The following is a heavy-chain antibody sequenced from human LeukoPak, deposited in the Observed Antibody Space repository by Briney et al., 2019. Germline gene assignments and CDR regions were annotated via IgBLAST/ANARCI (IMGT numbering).Heavy chain of an antibody. J-gene: IGHJ4*02. CDR3: ARGSDYEGYFDY. CDR2: IIPIFGTA. Sequence: ASVKVSCKASRGTFSSYATSWVRQAPGQGLEWMGGIIPIFGTANYAQKFQGRVTITTDESTSTAYMELSSLRSEDTAVYYCARGSDYEGYFDYWGQGTLVTVSS. CDR1: RGTFSSYA. D-gene: IGHD5-12*01. V-gene: IGHV1-69*05.